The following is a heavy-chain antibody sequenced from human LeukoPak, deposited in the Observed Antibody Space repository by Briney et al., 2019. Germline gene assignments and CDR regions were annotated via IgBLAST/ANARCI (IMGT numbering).Heavy chain of an antibody. Sequence: GGSLRLSCAASGFTFISYAMSWVRQAPGKGLEWVSVISASGGSTNYADSVKGRFTISRDNSKNTLYLQMNSLRAEDTAVYYCARVVAVAGRAFDIWGQGTMVTVSS. CDR2: ISASGGST. J-gene: IGHJ3*02. D-gene: IGHD6-19*01. CDR3: ARVVAVAGRAFDI. V-gene: IGHV3-23*01. CDR1: GFTFISYA.